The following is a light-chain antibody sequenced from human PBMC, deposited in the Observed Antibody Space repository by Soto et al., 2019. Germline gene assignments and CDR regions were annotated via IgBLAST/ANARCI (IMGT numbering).Light chain of an antibody. CDR1: SSNIGSYT. J-gene: IGLJ1*01. Sequence: HSVLIQPPSASGTPGQRVTVSCSGGSSNIGSYTVNWYQQLPGAAPKLLIYSNSQRPSGVPDRFSASKSGTSASLAISGLQSEDEAEYYCAALDDSLNGYVFGPGTQLTVL. CDR2: SNS. CDR3: AALDDSLNGYV. V-gene: IGLV1-44*01.